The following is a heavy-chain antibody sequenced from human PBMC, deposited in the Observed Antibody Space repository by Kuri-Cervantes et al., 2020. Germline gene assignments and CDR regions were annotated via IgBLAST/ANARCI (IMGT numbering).Heavy chain of an antibody. CDR2: ISYDGSNK. CDR3: AKGWGYITMIVPFDY. Sequence: LSLTCAASGFTFSSYGMHWVRQAPGKGLEWVAVISYDGSNKYYADSVKGRFTISRDNSKNTLYLQMNSLRAEDTAVYYCAKGWGYITMIVPFDYWGQGTLVTVSS. J-gene: IGHJ4*02. D-gene: IGHD3-22*01. CDR1: GFTFSSYG. V-gene: IGHV3-30*18.